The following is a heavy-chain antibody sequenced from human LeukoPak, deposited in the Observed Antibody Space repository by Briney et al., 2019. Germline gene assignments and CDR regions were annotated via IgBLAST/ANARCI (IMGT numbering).Heavy chain of an antibody. Sequence: ASVKVSCKASGYTFTSYGISWVRQAPGQGLEWMGWISAYNGNTNYAQKLQGRVTITTHPSTSTAYMHLRSLRSDDTAVYYCARVQSASYYILDYWGQGPLVTVSS. D-gene: IGHD1-26*01. CDR1: GYTFTSYG. CDR3: ARVQSASYYILDY. V-gene: IGHV1-18*01. J-gene: IGHJ4*02. CDR2: ISAYNGNT.